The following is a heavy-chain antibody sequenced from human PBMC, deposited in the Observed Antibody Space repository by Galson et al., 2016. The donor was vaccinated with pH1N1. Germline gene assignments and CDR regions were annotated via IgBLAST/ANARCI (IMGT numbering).Heavy chain of an antibody. CDR3: AKADGYYLGYFDY. CDR2: ISWNSGSI. J-gene: IGHJ4*02. CDR1: GFTFDDYA. Sequence: SLRLSCAASGFTFDDYAMHWVRQAPGKGLEWVSGISWNSGSIGYADSVKGRFTISRDNAKNSLYLQMNSLRAEDTALYYCAKADGYYLGYFDYWGQGTLVTVSS. V-gene: IGHV3-9*01. D-gene: IGHD1-26*01.